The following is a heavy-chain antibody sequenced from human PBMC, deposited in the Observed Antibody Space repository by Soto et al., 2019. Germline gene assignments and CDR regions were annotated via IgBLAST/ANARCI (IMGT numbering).Heavy chain of an antibody. V-gene: IGHV4-59*08. D-gene: IGHD3-16*02. Sequence: QVQLQESGPGLVKPSETLSLTCTVSGGSISSYYWSWIRQPPGKGLEWIGYIFYSGSTNYDHALKCRVTISVDTSKTQSPLKLSSVTAADTAVYYCARLYGRDAFDFWGQGTMVNVSS. CDR2: IFYSGST. CDR3: ARLYGRDAFDF. CDR1: GGSISSYY. J-gene: IGHJ3*01.